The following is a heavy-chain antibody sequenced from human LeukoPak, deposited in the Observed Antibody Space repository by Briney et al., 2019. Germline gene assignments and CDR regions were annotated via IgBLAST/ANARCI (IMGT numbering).Heavy chain of an antibody. Sequence: PGGSLRLSCAASGFTFSSYGMHWVRQAPGKGLEWVAVISYDGSNKYYADSVKGRFTISRDNSKNTLYLQMNSLRAEDTAVYYCAKAPRYCSSTSCPSYHYYGMDVWGKGTTVTVSS. D-gene: IGHD2-2*01. J-gene: IGHJ6*04. CDR2: ISYDGSNK. CDR3: AKAPRYCSSTSCPSYHYYGMDV. CDR1: GFTFSSYG. V-gene: IGHV3-30*18.